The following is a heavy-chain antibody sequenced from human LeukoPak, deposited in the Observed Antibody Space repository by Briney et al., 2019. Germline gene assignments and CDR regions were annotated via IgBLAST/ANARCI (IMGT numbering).Heavy chain of an antibody. J-gene: IGHJ4*02. V-gene: IGHV3-53*01. D-gene: IGHD3-22*01. Sequence: PGGSLRLSCAASGFTVSGNYMSWVRQAPGKGLEWVSVIYSGGNTYYADSVKGRFTISRDNSKNTLYLQMNSLRAEDTAVYYCARVSHDSSGYLDYWGQGTLVTVSS. CDR3: ARVSHDSSGYLDY. CDR2: IYSGGNT. CDR1: GFTVSGNY.